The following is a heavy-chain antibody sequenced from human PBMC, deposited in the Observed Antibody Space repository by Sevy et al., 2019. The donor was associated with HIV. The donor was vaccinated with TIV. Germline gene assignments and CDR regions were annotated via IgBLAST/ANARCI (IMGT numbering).Heavy chain of an antibody. Sequence: GGSLRLSCAASGFIFSTYGMSWVRQAPGKGLEWVANIKEDGSEKCYVVSVKGRFTISRDNAKNSLYLQMSSLRAEDTAVYYCASGGKYPGYWGQGTLVTVSS. CDR2: IKEDGSEK. V-gene: IGHV3-7*01. J-gene: IGHJ4*02. CDR1: GFIFSTYG. CDR3: ASGGKYPGY. D-gene: IGHD1-26*01.